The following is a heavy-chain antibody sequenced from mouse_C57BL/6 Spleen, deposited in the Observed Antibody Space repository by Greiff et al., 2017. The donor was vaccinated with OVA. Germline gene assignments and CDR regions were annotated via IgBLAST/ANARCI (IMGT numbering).Heavy chain of an antibody. J-gene: IGHJ4*01. CDR3: ASHYDYDGPYAVDY. CDR1: GYTFTDYY. D-gene: IGHD2-4*01. Sequence: EVQLQQSGPELVKPGASVKISCKASGYTFTDYYMNWVKQSHGKSLEWIGDINPNNGGTSYNQKFKGKATLTVDKSSSTAYMELRSLTSEDSAVYYSASHYDYDGPYAVDYWGQGTSVTVSS. V-gene: IGHV1-26*01. CDR2: INPNNGGT.